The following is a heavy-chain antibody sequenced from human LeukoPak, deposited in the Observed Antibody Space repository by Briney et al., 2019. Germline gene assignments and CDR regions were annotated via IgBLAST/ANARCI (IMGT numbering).Heavy chain of an antibody. Sequence: ASVKVSCKASGYTFTGYYMHWVRQAPGQGLEWMGWINPNSGGTNYAQKFQGRVTMTRGTSSSTAYMELSRLRSDDTAMYYCARDGQGYYYDSSGTSVYYYYYYMDVWGKGTTVTVSS. D-gene: IGHD3-22*01. J-gene: IGHJ6*03. CDR2: INPNSGGT. CDR3: ARDGQGYYYDSSGTSVYYYYYYMDV. CDR1: GYTFTGYY. V-gene: IGHV1-2*02.